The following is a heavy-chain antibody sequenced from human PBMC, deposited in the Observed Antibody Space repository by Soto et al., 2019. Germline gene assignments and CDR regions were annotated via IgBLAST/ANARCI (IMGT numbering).Heavy chain of an antibody. V-gene: IGHV3-23*01. CDR2: ISGGGDTT. D-gene: IGHD3-10*01. CDR3: AKGRGGSGSRTPRVDF. J-gene: IGHJ4*02. CDR1: GFTFNNYA. Sequence: EVQLLESGGGLVQPGGSLRLSCAASGFTFNNYAMTWVRLAPGKGLEWVSAISGGGDTTSYADSVKGRFTVSRDGSKNTLYLQMSSLRAEDTALYYCAKGRGGSGSRTPRVDFWGQGTLVTVSS.